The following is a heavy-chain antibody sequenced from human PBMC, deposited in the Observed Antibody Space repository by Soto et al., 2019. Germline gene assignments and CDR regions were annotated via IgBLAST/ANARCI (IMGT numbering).Heavy chain of an antibody. V-gene: IGHV3-9*01. CDR1: GFTFDDYA. CDR2: ISWNSGSI. J-gene: IGHJ4*02. D-gene: IGHD3-22*01. CDR3: AKDIAGYYYDSSGYYPGLTLVY. Sequence: EVQLVESGGGLVQPGRSLRLSCAASGFTFDDYAMHWVRQAPGKGLEWVSGISWNSGSIGYADSVKGRFTISRDNAKNSLYLQMNSLRAEDTALYYCAKDIAGYYYDSSGYYPGLTLVYWGQGTLVTVSS.